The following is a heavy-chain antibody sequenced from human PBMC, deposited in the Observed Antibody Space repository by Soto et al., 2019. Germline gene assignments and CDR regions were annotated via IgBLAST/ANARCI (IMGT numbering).Heavy chain of an antibody. V-gene: IGHV4-30-4*01. Sequence: QVQLQESGPGLVKPSQTLSLTCTVSGGSISSGDYYWSWIRQPPGKGLEWIGYIYYSGSTYYNPSLKSRVTISVXTSKXXFSLXXSXXXXXXXXXXXXXXXXXXXXXXDYXGQGTLVTVSS. CDR1: GGSISSGDYY. J-gene: IGHJ4*02. CDR2: IYYSGST. CDR3: XXXXXXXXXXDY.